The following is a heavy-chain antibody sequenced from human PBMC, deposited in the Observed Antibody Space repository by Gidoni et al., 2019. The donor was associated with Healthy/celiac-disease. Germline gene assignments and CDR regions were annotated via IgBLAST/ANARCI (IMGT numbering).Heavy chain of an antibody. CDR2: ISAYNGNT. CDR3: AGHAGYYDSSGYYVGERRYGYYYGMDV. V-gene: IGHV1-18*04. J-gene: IGHJ6*02. CDR1: GYTVTSYG. D-gene: IGHD3-22*01. Sequence: QVQLVQSGAEVKKPGASVKVSCKASGYTVTSYGISWVRQAPGQGLEWMGWISAYNGNTNYAQKLQGRVTMTTDTSTSTAYLELRSLRSDDTAVYYCAGHAGYYDSSGYYVGERRYGYYYGMDVWGQGTTVTVSS.